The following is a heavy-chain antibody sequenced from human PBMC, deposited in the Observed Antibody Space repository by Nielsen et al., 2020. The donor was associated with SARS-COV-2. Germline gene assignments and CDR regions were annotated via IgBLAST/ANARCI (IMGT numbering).Heavy chain of an antibody. J-gene: IGHJ6*02. Sequence: WIRQPPGKGLEWVAVISYDGSNKYYADSVKGRFTISRDNSKNTLYLQMNSLRAEDTAVYYCARATGGGYYYGMDVWGQGTTVTVSS. CDR2: ISYDGSNK. D-gene: IGHD1-26*01. V-gene: IGHV3-30*04. CDR3: ARATGGGYYYGMDV.